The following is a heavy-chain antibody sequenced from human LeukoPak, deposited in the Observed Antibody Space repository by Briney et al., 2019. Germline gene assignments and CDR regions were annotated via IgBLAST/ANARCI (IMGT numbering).Heavy chain of an antibody. Sequence: GGSLRLTCAASGFTFSSYAMSWVRQAPGKGLEWVSAISGSGGSTYYADSVKGRFTISRDNSKNTLYLQMNSLRAEDTAVYYCAKTYGSGLDNYYYYMDVWGKGTTVTVSS. J-gene: IGHJ6*03. V-gene: IGHV3-23*01. CDR1: GFTFSSYA. CDR3: AKTYGSGLDNYYYYMDV. CDR2: ISGSGGST. D-gene: IGHD3-10*01.